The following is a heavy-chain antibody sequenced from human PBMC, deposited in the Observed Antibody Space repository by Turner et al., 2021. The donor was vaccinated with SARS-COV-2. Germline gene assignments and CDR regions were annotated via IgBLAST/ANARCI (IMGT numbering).Heavy chain of an antibody. V-gene: IGHV1-18*04. Sequence: QVQLVQSGAEVTKPGASVKVSCKASGYTFTSYGISWVLQAPGQGLDWMGWISAYNGNTNYAQKLQGRVTMTTDTPTSTAYRELMSLRSDYTAVYYCARYRPSAATLLNFDYWGQGTLVTVSS. D-gene: IGHD2-2*01. CDR2: ISAYNGNT. J-gene: IGHJ4*02. CDR3: ARYRPSAATLLNFDY. CDR1: GYTFTSYG.